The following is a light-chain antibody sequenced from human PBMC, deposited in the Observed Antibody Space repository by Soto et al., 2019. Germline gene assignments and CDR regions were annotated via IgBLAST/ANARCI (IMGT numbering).Light chain of an antibody. Sequence: QSVLTQPRSVSGSPGQSVTISCTGTSSDVGGYNYVSWYQHHPGKAPKLMIYDVIKRPSGVPGRFSGSKSGNTASLTISGLQADDEADYYCQSYDNSLSGPVVFGGGTKVTVL. CDR1: SSDVGGYNY. V-gene: IGLV2-11*01. CDR2: DVI. CDR3: QSYDNSLSGPVV. J-gene: IGLJ3*02.